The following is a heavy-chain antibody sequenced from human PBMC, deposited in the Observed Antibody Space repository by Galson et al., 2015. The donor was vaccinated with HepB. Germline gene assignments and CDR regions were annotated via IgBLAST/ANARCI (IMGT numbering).Heavy chain of an antibody. D-gene: IGHD3-10*01. CDR1: GFTFSSSA. CDR3: ARAFGAYYYGSGSYYMKREDY. Sequence: SCALSGFTFSSSAMHCVRQAPGKGLEWGAVISYDGSNKYYADSVKGRFTISRDNSKTTLYLQMNSLFAEDTVVYYCARAFGAYYYGSGSYYMKREDYWGQGTLVTVSS. CDR2: ISYDGSNK. V-gene: IGHV3-30*04. J-gene: IGHJ4*02.